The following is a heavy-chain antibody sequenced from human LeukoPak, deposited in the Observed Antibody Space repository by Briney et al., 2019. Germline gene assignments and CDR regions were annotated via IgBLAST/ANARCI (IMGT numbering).Heavy chain of an antibody. V-gene: IGHV3-74*01. Sequence: GGSLRLSCAASGFTFDYYWMHWVRQAPGKGLMWVSRINTDGSNTHYADSVKGRFTISRDNAKNTLYLQMNSLRAEDTAVYYCAKDASRNDYGDYVPYYWGQGTLVTVSS. D-gene: IGHD4-17*01. J-gene: IGHJ4*02. CDR2: INTDGSNT. CDR1: GFTFDYYW. CDR3: AKDASRNDYGDYVPYY.